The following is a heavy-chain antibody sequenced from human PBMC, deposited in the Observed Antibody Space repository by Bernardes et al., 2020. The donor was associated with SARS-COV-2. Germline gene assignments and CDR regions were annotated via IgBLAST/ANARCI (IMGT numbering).Heavy chain of an antibody. CDR3: AKMAKTYYDFWSGSRGPGGYYFDY. CDR1: GFTFSSYA. D-gene: IGHD3-3*01. V-gene: IGHV3-23*01. Sequence: GGSLRLSCAASGFTFSSYAMSWVRQAPGKGLEWVSAISGSGGSTYYADSVKGRFTISRDNSKNTLYLQMNSLRAEDTAVYYCAKMAKTYYDFWSGSRGPGGYYFDYWGQGTLVTVSS. J-gene: IGHJ4*02. CDR2: ISGSGGST.